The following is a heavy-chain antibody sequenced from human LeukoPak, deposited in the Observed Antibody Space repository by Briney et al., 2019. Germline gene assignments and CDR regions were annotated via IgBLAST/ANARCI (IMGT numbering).Heavy chain of an antibody. V-gene: IGHV3-74*01. D-gene: IGHD1-26*01. Sequence: GGSLKLSCAASGFTFRKYWLHWVRQAPGKGLVWVSRINPDDESTSYADSVKGRFTISRDNSKNTLYLQMNSLRAEDTAVYYCARAPKSSGSLDYWGQGTLVTVSS. J-gene: IGHJ4*02. CDR1: GFTFRKYW. CDR2: INPDDEST. CDR3: ARAPKSSGSLDY.